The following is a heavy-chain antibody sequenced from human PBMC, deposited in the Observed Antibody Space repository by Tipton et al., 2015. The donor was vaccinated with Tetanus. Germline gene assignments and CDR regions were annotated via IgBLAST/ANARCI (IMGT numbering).Heavy chain of an antibody. CDR3: ARRGEARANWFDS. CDR2: IYSGGTT. V-gene: IGHV3-53*01. J-gene: IGHJ5*01. Sequence: LRLSCAASGFTVSSNFMTWVRQAPGEGLEWVSIIYSGGTTYYADSVKGRFTISRDNSRNTLYLQMNTLRDDDTAVYYCARRGEARANWFDSWGQGTLVTVSS. CDR1: GFTVSSNF.